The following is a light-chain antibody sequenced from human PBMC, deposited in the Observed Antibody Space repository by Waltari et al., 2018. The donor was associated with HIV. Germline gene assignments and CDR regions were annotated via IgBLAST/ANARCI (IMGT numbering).Light chain of an antibody. CDR2: EAS. J-gene: IGLJ2*01. CDR3: VSYTSSSTLI. Sequence: QSALTQPASVSGSPGQSITISCTGPSSDIGGYIYVSWYQQHSGKAPKLMIYEASNRPSGVSDRFSGSKSGNTASLTISGLQAEDEADYYCVSYTSSSTLILGGGTKVTVL. CDR1: SSDIGGYIY. V-gene: IGLV2-14*01.